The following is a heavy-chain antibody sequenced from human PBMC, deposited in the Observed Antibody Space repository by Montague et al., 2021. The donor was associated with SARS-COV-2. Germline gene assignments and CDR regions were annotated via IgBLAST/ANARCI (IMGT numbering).Heavy chain of an antibody. CDR3: ASPTYYYDSSGSDAFDI. CDR2: ISYSGST. Sequence: SETLSLTCTVSGGSISSYYWSWIRQPPGRGLQWIGYISYSGSTNYSPSLKSRVTISVDTSKNQFSLKLSSVTAADTAVYYCASPTYYYDSSGSDAFDIWGQGTMVTASS. J-gene: IGHJ3*02. CDR1: GGSISSYY. D-gene: IGHD3-22*01. V-gene: IGHV4-59*08.